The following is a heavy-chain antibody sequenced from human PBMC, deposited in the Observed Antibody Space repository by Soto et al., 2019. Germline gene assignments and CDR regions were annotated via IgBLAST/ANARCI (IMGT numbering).Heavy chain of an antibody. Sequence: PSETLSLTCTVSGGSISSGGYYWSWIRQHPGKGLDWIGYIYYSGSTYYNPSLKSRVTISVDTSKTQFSLKLSSVTAADTAVYYCAMGINFYWLLPLPVAPPFDYWGPGTLLTVSS. CDR1: GGSISSGGYY. V-gene: IGHV4-31*03. J-gene: IGHJ4*02. CDR3: AMGINFYWLLPLPVAPPFDY. CDR2: IYYSGST. D-gene: IGHD3-9*01.